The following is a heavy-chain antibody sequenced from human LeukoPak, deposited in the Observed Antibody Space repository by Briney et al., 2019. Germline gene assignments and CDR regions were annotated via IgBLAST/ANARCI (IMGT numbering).Heavy chain of an antibody. Sequence: GGSLRLSCAASGFTFSSYAMHWVRQAPGKGLEWVAVISYDGSNKYYADSVKGRFTFSRDNSKNTLYLQMNSLRAEDTAVYYCARGDYEHWGQGTLVTVSS. J-gene: IGHJ1*01. CDR2: ISYDGSNK. D-gene: IGHD4-17*01. CDR1: GFTFSSYA. CDR3: ARGDYEH. V-gene: IGHV3-30*01.